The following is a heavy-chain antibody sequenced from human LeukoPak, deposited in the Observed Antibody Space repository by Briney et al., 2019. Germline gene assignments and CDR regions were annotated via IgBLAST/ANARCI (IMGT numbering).Heavy chain of an antibody. CDR1: GGSISSSSYY. CDR2: IYYSGST. V-gene: IGHV4-39*01. J-gene: IGHJ1*01. D-gene: IGHD6-19*01. Sequence: SETLSLTCTVSGGSISSSSYYLGWLRQPPGKGLEWIGSIYYSGSTYYNPSLKSRVTISVDTSKNQFSLKLSSVTAADTAVYYCARALSSGWHTEYFQHWGQGTLVTVSS. CDR3: ARALSSGWHTEYFQH.